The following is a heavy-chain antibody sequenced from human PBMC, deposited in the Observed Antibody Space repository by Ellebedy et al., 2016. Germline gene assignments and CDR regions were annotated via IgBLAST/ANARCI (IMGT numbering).Heavy chain of an antibody. CDR1: GFTSSTYW. V-gene: IGHV3-74*01. D-gene: IGHD1-26*01. J-gene: IGHJ4*02. CDR2: IRGDASMT. CDR3: ADDGGGRLDD. Sequence: GGSLRLSXAASGFTSSTYWMHWVRQVPGKGLVWVALIRGDASMTSYADPVKGRFTISRDNAKNTLYLQMNSLRAEDTAVYYCADDGGGRLDDWGQGTLVTVSS.